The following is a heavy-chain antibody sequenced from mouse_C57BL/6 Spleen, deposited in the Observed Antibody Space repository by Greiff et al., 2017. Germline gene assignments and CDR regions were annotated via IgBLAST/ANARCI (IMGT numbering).Heavy chain of an antibody. D-gene: IGHD2-4*01. Sequence: LVESGPELVKPGASVKISCKASGYSFTDYNMNWVKQSNGKSLEWIGVINPNYGTTSYNQKFKGKATLTVDQSSSTAYMQLNSLTSEDSAVYYGARPYEYEVAWVAYRGQGTLVTVSA. J-gene: IGHJ3*01. CDR2: INPNYGTT. V-gene: IGHV1-39*01. CDR1: GYSFTDYN. CDR3: ARPYEYEVAWVAY.